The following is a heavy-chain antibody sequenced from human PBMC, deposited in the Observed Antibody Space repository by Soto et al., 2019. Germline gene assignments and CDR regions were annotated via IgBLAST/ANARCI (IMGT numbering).Heavy chain of an antibody. CDR3: ARGSPGPVDH. Sequence: GASVKVSCKASGYSFTSLHFNWVRQATGQGLEWIGWMNPHSGDTGFAQRFQGRVTMTRNTSINTACMELGSLRSQDTAVYSWARGSPGPVDHWGQGTQVAVSS. CDR1: GYSFTSLH. J-gene: IGHJ4*02. D-gene: IGHD3-10*01. CDR2: MNPHSGDT. V-gene: IGHV1-8*01.